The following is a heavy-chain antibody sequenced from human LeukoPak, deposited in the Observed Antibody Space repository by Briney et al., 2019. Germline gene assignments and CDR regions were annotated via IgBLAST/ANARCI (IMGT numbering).Heavy chain of an antibody. CDR1: GFTFSSYA. CDR2: IRGSGGTT. V-gene: IGHV3-23*01. D-gene: IGHD3-3*01. Sequence: QPGGSLRLSCAASGFTFSSYAMSWVRQAPGKGLEWVSTIRGSGGTTYYADSVKGRFTISRDNSKNTLSLQMNSLRAEDTAVYYCAKIGIFAVVTKYFFDYWGQGTLVTVSS. J-gene: IGHJ4*02. CDR3: AKIGIFAVVTKYFFDY.